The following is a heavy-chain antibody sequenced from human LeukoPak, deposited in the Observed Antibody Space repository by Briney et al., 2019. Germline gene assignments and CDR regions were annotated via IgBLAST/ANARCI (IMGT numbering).Heavy chain of an antibody. CDR3: ARVNNYYDSSGYLYYLDN. J-gene: IGHJ4*02. CDR2: INPNSGDT. Sequence: SVNVSCKASGYTFTSYYIHWVRQAPGQGLEWMGWINPNSGDTYTAQKFQGRVTMTRDTSLSTAYMELSRLRSDDTAVYYCARVNNYYDSSGYLYYLDNWGQGTLVTVSS. CDR1: GYTFTSYY. V-gene: IGHV1-2*02. D-gene: IGHD3-22*01.